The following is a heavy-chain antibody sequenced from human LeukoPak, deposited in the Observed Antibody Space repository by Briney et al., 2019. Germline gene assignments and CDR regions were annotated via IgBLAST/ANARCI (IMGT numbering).Heavy chain of an antibody. J-gene: IGHJ3*02. V-gene: IGHV1-69*13. D-gene: IGHD4-23*01. Sequence: SVKVSCKASGGTFSSYAISWVRQAPGQGLEWMGGIIPIFGTANYAQKFQGRVTITADESTSTTYMELSSLRSEDTAVYYCARANSHRVEEAFDIWGQGTMVTVSS. CDR3: ARANSHRVEEAFDI. CDR1: GGTFSSYA. CDR2: IIPIFGTA.